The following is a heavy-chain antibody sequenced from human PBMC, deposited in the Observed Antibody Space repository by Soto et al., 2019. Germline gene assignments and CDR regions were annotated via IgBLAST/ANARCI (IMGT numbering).Heavy chain of an antibody. J-gene: IGHJ3*02. CDR2: TNPNSGGT. V-gene: IGHV1-2*02. CDR1: GYTFSAYY. D-gene: IGHD6-13*01. Sequence: QVQLEQSGPEVKKNGASVKVACKASGYTFSAYYMHWVRQAPGQGLEWMGWTNPNSGGTNYAQKFQGRVTMTRDTSIRTGYMEVNGLRPDDTAVYYCARGAGAAGTPGTVRFAFDIWGQGTMVTVSS. CDR3: ARGAGAAGTPGTVRFAFDI.